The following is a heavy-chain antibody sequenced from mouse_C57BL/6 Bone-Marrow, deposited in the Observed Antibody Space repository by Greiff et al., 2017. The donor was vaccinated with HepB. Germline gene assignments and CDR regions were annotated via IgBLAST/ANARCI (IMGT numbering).Heavy chain of an antibody. CDR2: IYPGSGST. Sequence: VQLQQPGAELVKPGASVKMSCKASGYTFTSYWITWVKQRPGQGLEWIGDIYPGSGSTNYNEKFKSKATLTVDTSSSPAYMQLSSLTSEDSAVYDCARDGYFLYWYFDVWGTGTTVTVSS. J-gene: IGHJ1*03. CDR1: GYTFTSYW. CDR3: ARDGYFLYWYFDV. D-gene: IGHD2-3*01. V-gene: IGHV1-55*01.